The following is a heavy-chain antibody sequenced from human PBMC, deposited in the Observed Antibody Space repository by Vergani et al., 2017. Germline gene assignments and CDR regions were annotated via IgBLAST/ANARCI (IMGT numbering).Heavy chain of an antibody. CDR1: GGTFSSYA. V-gene: IGHV1-69*01. Sequence: QVQLVQSGAEVKKPGSSVKVSCKASGGTFSSYAISWVRQAPGQGLEWMGGIIPIFGTANYAQKFQGRVTITADESTSTAYMELSSLRSEDTAVYYCASRSWWELKKRDWYFDLWGRGTLVTVSS. CDR2: IIPIFGTA. CDR3: ASRSWWELKKRDWYFDL. D-gene: IGHD1-26*01. J-gene: IGHJ2*01.